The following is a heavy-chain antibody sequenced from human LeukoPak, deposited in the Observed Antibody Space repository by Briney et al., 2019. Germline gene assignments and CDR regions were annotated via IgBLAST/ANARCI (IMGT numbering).Heavy chain of an antibody. CDR2: LTGNVAT. CDR1: GFTFNNYA. Sequence: GGSLRLSCAASGFTFNNYAMSWVRQAPARGLEGPQSLTGNVATFSPDSVKGRFTLSRADSRNTVYLQLNNLRVEDTAVYYCAKASWVSNPDAVWWGQGTLVTVSS. J-gene: IGHJ4*02. CDR3: AKASWVSNPDAVW. V-gene: IGHV3-23*01. D-gene: IGHD1-14*01.